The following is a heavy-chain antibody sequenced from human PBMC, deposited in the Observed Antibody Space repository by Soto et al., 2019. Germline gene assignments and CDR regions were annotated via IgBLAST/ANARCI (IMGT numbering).Heavy chain of an antibody. V-gene: IGHV1-69*13. CDR3: GRYCSGGSCYSIGAFDI. CDR1: GGTFSSYA. CDR2: IIPIFGTA. Sequence: ASVKVSCKASGGTFSSYAISWVRQAPGQGLEWMGGIIPIFGTANYAQKFQGRVTITADESTSTAYMELSSLRSEDTAVYYCGRYCSGGSCYSIGAFDIWGQGTMVTVSS. D-gene: IGHD2-15*01. J-gene: IGHJ3*02.